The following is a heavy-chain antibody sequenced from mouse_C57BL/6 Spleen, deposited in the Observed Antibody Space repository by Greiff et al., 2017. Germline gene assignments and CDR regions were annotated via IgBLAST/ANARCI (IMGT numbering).Heavy chain of an antibody. CDR3: ARNYYDWVYAMDY. V-gene: IGHV1-26*01. Sequence: EVQLQQSGPELVKPGASVKISCKASGYTFTDYYMNWVKQSHGKSLEWIGDINPNNGGTSYNQKFKGKATLTVDKSSSTAYMELRSLTSEDSAVYYCARNYYDWVYAMDYWGQGTSVTVSS. CDR1: GYTFTDYY. CDR2: INPNNGGT. J-gene: IGHJ4*01. D-gene: IGHD2-4*01.